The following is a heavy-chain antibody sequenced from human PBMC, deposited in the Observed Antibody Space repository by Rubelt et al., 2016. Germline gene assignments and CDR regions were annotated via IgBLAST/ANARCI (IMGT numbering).Heavy chain of an antibody. Sequence: QVQLVQSGAEVKKPGASVKVSCKASGYTFTSYGISWVRQAPGQGLEWMGWISAYNGNTNYAQKPQGGVTMTTDTSTSTAYMELRGLRSDDTAVYYCARDRIRIAARQGWYFDLWAVAPWSLSPQ. CDR3: ARDRIRIAARQGWYFDL. J-gene: IGHJ2*01. V-gene: IGHV1-18*01. D-gene: IGHD6-6*01. CDR1: GYTFTSYG. CDR2: ISAYNGNT.